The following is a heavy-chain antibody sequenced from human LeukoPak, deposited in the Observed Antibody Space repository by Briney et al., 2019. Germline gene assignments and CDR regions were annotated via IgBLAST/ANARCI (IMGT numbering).Heavy chain of an antibody. CDR2: ISGSGGST. Sequence: GGSLRLSCAASGFTFSSYAMSWVRQAPGKGLEWVSAISGSGGSTYYAESVKGRFTISRDNSKNSLYLQMNSLRAEDTAVYYCARITFGGVIVMADYFDYWGQGTLVTVSS. D-gene: IGHD3-16*02. CDR3: ARITFGGVIVMADYFDY. J-gene: IGHJ4*02. V-gene: IGHV3-23*01. CDR1: GFTFSSYA.